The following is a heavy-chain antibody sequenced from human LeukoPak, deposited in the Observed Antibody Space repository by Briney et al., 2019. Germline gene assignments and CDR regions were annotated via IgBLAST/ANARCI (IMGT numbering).Heavy chain of an antibody. J-gene: IGHJ4*02. CDR1: VDSISSYY. V-gene: IGHV4-59*01. CDR2: IYYSGST. CDR3: ARGSKDDSSGYYSDY. Sequence: SETLSLTCTVSVDSISSYYWSWIRQSPGKGLEWIGYIYYSGSTYYNPSLTSRVTISVDTSKNQFSLKLSSVTAADTAVYYCARGSKDDSSGYYSDYWGQGTLVTVSS. D-gene: IGHD3-22*01.